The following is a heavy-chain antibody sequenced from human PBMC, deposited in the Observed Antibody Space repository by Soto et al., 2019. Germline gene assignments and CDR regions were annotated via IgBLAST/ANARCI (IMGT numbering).Heavy chain of an antibody. Sequence: SETLSLTCTVSGGSISSYYWSWIRQPPGKGLEWIGYIYYSGSTNYNPSLKSRVTISVDTSKNQFSLKLSSVTAEDTAVYYCATDSGYSSGWYGMFAWFDPWGQGTLVTVSS. J-gene: IGHJ5*02. CDR1: GGSISSYY. V-gene: IGHV4-59*01. CDR3: ATDSGYSSGWYGMFAWFDP. CDR2: IYYSGST. D-gene: IGHD6-19*01.